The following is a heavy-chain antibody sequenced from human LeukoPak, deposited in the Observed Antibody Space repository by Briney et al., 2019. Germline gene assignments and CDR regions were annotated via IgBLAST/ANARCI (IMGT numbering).Heavy chain of an antibody. CDR3: AKDITMRAMRSAFDI. D-gene: IGHD3-22*01. CDR2: ISYDGSNK. V-gene: IGHV3-30*18. CDR1: GFTFSSYG. Sequence: GRSLRLSCAASGFTFSSYGMHWVRQAPGKGLEWVAVISYDGSNKYYADSVKGRFTISRDNSKNTLYLQMNSLRAEDTAVYYCAKDITMRAMRSAFDIWGQGTMVTVSS. J-gene: IGHJ3*02.